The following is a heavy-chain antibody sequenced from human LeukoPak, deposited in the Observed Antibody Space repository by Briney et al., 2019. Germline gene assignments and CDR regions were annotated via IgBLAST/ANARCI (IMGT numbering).Heavy chain of an antibody. CDR1: GYTFTSYG. V-gene: IGHV1-18*01. Sequence: GASVKVSCKASGYTFTSYGISWVRQAPGQGLEWMGWISAYNGNTNYAQKLQGRVTMTTDTSTSTAYMALRSLRSDDTAVYYCARDPFIAGAPTGDYWGQGTLVTVSS. D-gene: IGHD1-26*01. CDR2: ISAYNGNT. CDR3: ARDPFIAGAPTGDY. J-gene: IGHJ4*02.